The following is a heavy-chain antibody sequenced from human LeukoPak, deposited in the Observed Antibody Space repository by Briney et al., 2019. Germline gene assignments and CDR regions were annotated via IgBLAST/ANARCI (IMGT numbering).Heavy chain of an antibody. CDR3: ARRAGEYSHPYDY. V-gene: IGHV3-53*01. J-gene: IGHJ4*02. Sequence: AGGSLRLSCTVSGFTVSSNSMSWVRQAPGKGLEWVSFIYSGGNTHYSDSVKGRFTISRDNPKNTLYLQMNSLRAEDTAVYYCARRAGEYSHPYDYWGQGTLVTVSS. CDR1: GFTVSSNS. D-gene: IGHD4-17*01. CDR2: IYSGGNT.